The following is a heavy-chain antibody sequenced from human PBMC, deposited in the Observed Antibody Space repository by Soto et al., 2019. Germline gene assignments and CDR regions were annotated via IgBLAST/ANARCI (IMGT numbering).Heavy chain of an antibody. V-gene: IGHV4-31*03. CDR3: ARYIVVGNYYYYGMDV. D-gene: IGHD2-2*01. Sequence: SETLSLTCTVSGGSISSGGYYWSWIRQHPERGLEWIGYIYYRGNSYYNPSLQSRVTISVDTSKNQVSLKVTSVTASDTAMYYCARYIVVGNYYYYGMDVWGQGTTVTVSS. CDR2: IYYRGNS. J-gene: IGHJ6*02. CDR1: GGSISSGGYY.